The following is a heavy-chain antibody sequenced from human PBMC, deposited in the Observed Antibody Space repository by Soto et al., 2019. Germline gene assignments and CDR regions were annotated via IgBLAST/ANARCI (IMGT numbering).Heavy chain of an antibody. D-gene: IGHD6-6*01. J-gene: IGHJ4*02. CDR1: GFTFSSYG. Sequence: GGSLRLSCAASGFTFSSYGMHWVRQTPGKGLEWVAVIWYDGSSKYYTDSVKGRFTISRDNSKNTLYLQMNSLRAEDTAVYYCARGVGSSFGVLDYWGQGTLVTVSS. V-gene: IGHV3-33*01. CDR2: IWYDGSSK. CDR3: ARGVGSSFGVLDY.